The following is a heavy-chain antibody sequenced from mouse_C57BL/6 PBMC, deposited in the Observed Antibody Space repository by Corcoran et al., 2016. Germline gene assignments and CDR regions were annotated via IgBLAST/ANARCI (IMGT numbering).Heavy chain of an antibody. CDR3: ARHEGEDGNYRRYYAMDY. J-gene: IGHJ4*01. Sequence: QVQLQQSGAELVKPGASVKLSYKASGYTFTEYTIHWVKQRSGQGLEWIGWFYPGSGSIKYNEKFKDKATLTADKSSSTVYMELSRLTSEDSAVYFCARHEGEDGNYRRYYAMDYWGQGTSVTVSS. V-gene: IGHV1-62-2*01. CDR2: FYPGSGSI. D-gene: IGHD2-1*01. CDR1: GYTFTEYT.